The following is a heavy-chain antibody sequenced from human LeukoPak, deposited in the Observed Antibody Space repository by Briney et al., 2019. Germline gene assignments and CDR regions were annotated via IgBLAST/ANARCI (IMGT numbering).Heavy chain of an antibody. Sequence: SETLSLTCAVYGGSFSGYYWSWIRQPPGKGLEWIGEINHSGSTNYNPSLESRVTISVDTSKNQFSLKLSSVTAADTAVYYCASFPRYRVYHYYGMDVWGQGTTVTVSS. CDR3: ASFPRYRVYHYYGMDV. J-gene: IGHJ6*02. CDR2: INHSGST. CDR1: GGSFSGYY. V-gene: IGHV4-34*01. D-gene: IGHD2-15*01.